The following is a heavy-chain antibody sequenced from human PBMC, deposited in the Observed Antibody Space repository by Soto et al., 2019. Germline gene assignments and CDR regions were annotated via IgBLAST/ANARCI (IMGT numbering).Heavy chain of an antibody. V-gene: IGHV3-23*01. D-gene: IGHD2-21*02. CDR3: AKHGGYCGGDCYDYYYYGMDV. J-gene: IGHJ6*02. CDR2: ISGSGGST. Sequence: VQLLESGGGLVQPGGSLRLSCAASGFTFSSYAMSWVRQAPGKGLEWVSAISGSGGSTYYADSVKGRFTISRDNSKNTLYLQMTSLRAEDTAVYYCAKHGGYCGGDCYDYYYYGMDVWGQGTTVTVSS. CDR1: GFTFSSYA.